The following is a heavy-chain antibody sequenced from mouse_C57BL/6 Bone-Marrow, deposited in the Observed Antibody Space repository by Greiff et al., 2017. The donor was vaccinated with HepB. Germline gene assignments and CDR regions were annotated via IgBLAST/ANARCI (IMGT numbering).Heavy chain of an antibody. CDR1: GFTFSDFY. Sequence: DVKLVESGGGLVQSGRSLRLSCATSGFTFSDFYMEWVRQAPGKGLEWIAASRNKANDYTTEYSASVKGRVIVSRDTSQSILYLQMNALRAEDTAIYYCARDALSYYGSSYFDVWGTGTTVTVSS. CDR3: ARDALSYYGSSYFDV. V-gene: IGHV7-1*01. D-gene: IGHD1-1*01. J-gene: IGHJ1*03. CDR2: SRNKANDYTT.